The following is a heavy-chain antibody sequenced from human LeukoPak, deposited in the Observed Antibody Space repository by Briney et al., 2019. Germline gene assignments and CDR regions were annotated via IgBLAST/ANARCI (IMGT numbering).Heavy chain of an antibody. V-gene: IGHV1-2*02. CDR1: GYTFTGYY. J-gene: IGHJ4*02. Sequence: GASVKVSCKASGYTFTGYYMHWVRQAPGQGLEWMGWINPNSGGTNYAQKFQGRVTMTRDTSISTAYMELSRLRSGDTAVYYCARAVPYYDSSGYYLSAYFDYWGQGTLVTVSS. CDR2: INPNSGGT. D-gene: IGHD3-22*01. CDR3: ARAVPYYDSSGYYLSAYFDY.